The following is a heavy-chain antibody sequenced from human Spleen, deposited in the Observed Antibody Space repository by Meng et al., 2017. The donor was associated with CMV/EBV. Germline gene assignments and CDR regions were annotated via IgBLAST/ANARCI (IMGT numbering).Heavy chain of an antibody. Sequence: ASVKVSCKASGYTFTGYYMHWVRQAPGQGLEWMGWINPNGGGTNYAQKLQGRVTMTTDTSTSTAYMELRSLRSDDTAVYYCARGGGHCSSTSCYTYDYWGQGTLVTVSS. CDR2: INPNGGGT. D-gene: IGHD2-2*02. V-gene: IGHV1-2*02. J-gene: IGHJ4*02. CDR3: ARGGGHCSSTSCYTYDY. CDR1: GYTFTGYY.